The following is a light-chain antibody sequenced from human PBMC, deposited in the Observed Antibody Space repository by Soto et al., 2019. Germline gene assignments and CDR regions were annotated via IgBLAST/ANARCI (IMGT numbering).Light chain of an antibody. CDR1: SSNIGAGYD. CDR3: LYFDSSLSVV. Sequence: QSVLTQPPSVSGAPGQRVTISCTGSSSNIGAGYDVHWYQQLPGRAPKLLIYGNTNRPSGVPDRFSGSKSGTSASLAITGLQAEDEADYYCLYFDSSLSVVFGGGTQLTVL. V-gene: IGLV1-40*01. CDR2: GNT. J-gene: IGLJ2*01.